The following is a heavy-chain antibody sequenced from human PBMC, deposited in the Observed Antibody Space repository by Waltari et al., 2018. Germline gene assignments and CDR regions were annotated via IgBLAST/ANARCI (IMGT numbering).Heavy chain of an antibody. Sequence: QVQLQQWGAGLLKPSETLSLTCAVYGGSFSGYYWSWIRQPPGKGLEWIGEINHSGSTNYNPSLKSRVTISVDTSKNQFSLKLSSVSAADTAVYYCARGRRIVVVVAATTVDYWGQGTLVTVSS. J-gene: IGHJ4*02. CDR3: ARGRRIVVVVAATTVDY. CDR2: INHSGST. D-gene: IGHD2-15*01. V-gene: IGHV4-34*01. CDR1: GGSFSGYY.